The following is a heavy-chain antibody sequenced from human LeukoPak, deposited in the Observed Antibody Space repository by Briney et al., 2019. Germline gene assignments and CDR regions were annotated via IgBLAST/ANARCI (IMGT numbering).Heavy chain of an antibody. CDR2: IYYSGST. V-gene: IGHV4-59*01. J-gene: IGHJ4*02. D-gene: IGHD3-22*01. CDR1: GGSISSYY. CDR3: ASQDYYDSSGHDY. Sequence: LETLSLTCTVSGGSISSYYWSWIRQPPGKGLEWIGYIYYSGSTNYNPSLKSRVTISVDTSKNQFSLKLSSVTAADTAVYYCASQDYYDSSGHDYWGQGTLVTVSS.